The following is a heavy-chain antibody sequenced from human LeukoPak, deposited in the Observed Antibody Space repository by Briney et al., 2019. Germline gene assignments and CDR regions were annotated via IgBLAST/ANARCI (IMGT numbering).Heavy chain of an antibody. CDR3: AKDRLVYSSGWYDNWFDP. CDR1: GFTFSSYA. V-gene: IGHV3-23*01. Sequence: GGSLRLSCAASGFTFSSYAMSWVRQAPGKGLEWVSAISGSGGSTYYAESVKGRFTISRDNSKNTLYLRMNSLRAEDTAVYYCAKDRLVYSSGWYDNWFDPWGQGTLVTVSS. D-gene: IGHD6-19*01. CDR2: ISGSGGST. J-gene: IGHJ5*02.